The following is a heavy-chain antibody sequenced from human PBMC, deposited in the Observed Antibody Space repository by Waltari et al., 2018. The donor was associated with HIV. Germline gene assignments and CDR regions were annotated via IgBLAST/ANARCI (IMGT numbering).Heavy chain of an antibody. D-gene: IGHD1-1*01. Sequence: EVRLVESGGRLVQPGGSLRLSCAASGVRVTGKARRWVRRDPDKGPGWISYLSVSGNTKNYADSLKGRFTISKDNAKNSLFLQMNSLRPEDTALYYCATALEANWFDSWGQGTLVTVSS. CDR1: GVRVTGKA. J-gene: IGHJ5*01. CDR3: ATALEANWFDS. CDR2: LSVSGNTK. V-gene: IGHV3-48*01.